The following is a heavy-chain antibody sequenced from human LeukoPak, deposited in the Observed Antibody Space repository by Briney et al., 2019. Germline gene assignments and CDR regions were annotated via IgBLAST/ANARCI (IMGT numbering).Heavy chain of an antibody. J-gene: IGHJ5*02. D-gene: IGHD6-13*01. CDR1: GGSISSSNYY. CDR3: ARALRQQLVTGWFDP. V-gene: IGHV4-39*01. CDR2: IYYSGNT. Sequence: SETLSLTCTVSGGSISSSNYYWGWIRQPPGKGLEWIGSIYYSGNTYYNPSLKSRVTISVDTSKNQFSLKLTSVTAADTAVYYCARALRQQLVTGWFDPWGQGTLVTVSS.